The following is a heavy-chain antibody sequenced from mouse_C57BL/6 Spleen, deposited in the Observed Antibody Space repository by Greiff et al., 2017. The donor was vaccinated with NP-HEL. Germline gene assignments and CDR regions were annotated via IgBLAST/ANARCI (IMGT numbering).Heavy chain of an antibody. V-gene: IGHV14-2*01. CDR1: GFYIKDYY. CDR3: ARDGSSPYWYFDV. CDR2: IDPEDGGT. Sequence: EVQLQQSGAELVKPGASVKLSCTASGFYIKDYYMHWVKQRTEQGLEWIGRIDPEDGGTKYAPKFQGQATITGDTSSNTAYLQLSSLTSEDAAVNYCARDGSSPYWYFDVWGTGTTVTVSS. J-gene: IGHJ1*03. D-gene: IGHD1-1*01.